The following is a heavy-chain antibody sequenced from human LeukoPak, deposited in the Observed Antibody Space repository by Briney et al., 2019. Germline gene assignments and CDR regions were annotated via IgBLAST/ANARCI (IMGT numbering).Heavy chain of an antibody. CDR2: INPNSGGT. J-gene: IGHJ4*02. CDR3: ARGRRITIFGVVSIPSFDY. CDR1: GYTFTGYY. V-gene: IGHV1-2*02. D-gene: IGHD3-3*01. Sequence: GASVKVSCKASGYTFTGYYMHWVRQAPGQGLEWMGWINPNSGGTNYAQKFQGRVTMTRDTSISTAYMELSRLRSDDTAVYYCARGRRITIFGVVSIPSFDYWGQGTLVTVSS.